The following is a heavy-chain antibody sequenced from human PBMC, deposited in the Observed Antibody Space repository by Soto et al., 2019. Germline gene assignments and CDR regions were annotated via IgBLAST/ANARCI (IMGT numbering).Heavy chain of an antibody. J-gene: IGHJ4*02. D-gene: IGHD2-8*01. CDR3: ARQLGYCTNGVCYAYFDY. CDR2: IYSGGST. V-gene: IGHV3-53*04. Sequence: SLRLSCAASGFTVSSNYMSWVRQALGKGLEWVSVIYSGGSTYYADSVKGRFTISRHNSKNTLYLQMNSLRAEDTAVYYCARQLGYCTNGVCYAYFDYWGQGTLVTVSS. CDR1: GFTVSSNY.